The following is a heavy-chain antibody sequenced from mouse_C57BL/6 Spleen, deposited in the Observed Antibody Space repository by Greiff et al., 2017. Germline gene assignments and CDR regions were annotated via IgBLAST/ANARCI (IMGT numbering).Heavy chain of an antibody. CDR2: ISSGSSTI. J-gene: IGHJ1*03. D-gene: IGHD1-1*01. CDR1: GFTFSDSG. Sequence: EVKLMESGGGLVKPGGSLKLSCAASGFTFSDSGMHWVRQAPEKGLEWVAYISSGSSTIYYADTVKGRFTISRDNAKNTLFLQMTSLRSEDTAMYYCARGYYGSSSWYFDVWGTGTTVTVSS. CDR3: ARGYYGSSSWYFDV. V-gene: IGHV5-17*01.